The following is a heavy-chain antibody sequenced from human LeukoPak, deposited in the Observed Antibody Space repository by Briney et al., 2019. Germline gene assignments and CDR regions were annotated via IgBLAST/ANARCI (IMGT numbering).Heavy chain of an antibody. CDR1: GFTFDDYT. CDR2: ISWDGGST. D-gene: IGHD3-10*01. CDR3: AKDMAFRTYYYGSGSYYND. V-gene: IGHV3-43*01. J-gene: IGHJ4*02. Sequence: GGSLRLSCAASGFTFDDYTMHWVRQAPGKGLEWVSLISWDGGSTYYADSVKGRFTISRDNSKNSLYLQMNSLRTEDTALYYCAKDMAFRTYYYGSGSYYNDWGQGTLVTVSS.